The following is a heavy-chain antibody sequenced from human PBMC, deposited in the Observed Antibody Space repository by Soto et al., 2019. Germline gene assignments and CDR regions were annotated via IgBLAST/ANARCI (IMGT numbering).Heavy chain of an antibody. Sequence: QVQLVESGGGVVQPGRSLRLSCAASGFTFGIYGMHWVRQAPGKGLEWVAVIWYDGSIKYHADSVKGRFTISRDNSKNTVYLQMNSLRDEDTAVYYCAIATSGSFDALDMWGHGTMVTVSS. J-gene: IGHJ3*02. V-gene: IGHV3-33*01. D-gene: IGHD1-26*01. CDR1: GFTFGIYG. CDR2: IWYDGSIK. CDR3: AIATSGSFDALDM.